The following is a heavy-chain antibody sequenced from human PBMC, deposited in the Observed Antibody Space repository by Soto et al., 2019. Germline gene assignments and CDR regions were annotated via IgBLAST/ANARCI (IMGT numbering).Heavy chain of an antibody. CDR1: GGSFSSYY. CDR2: IYYSGST. Sequence: SETLSLTCSVSGGSFSSYYWSSIRLAAAKGLEWIGYIYYSGSTNYNPSLRSRVTISVDTSKNQFSLKLSSVTAADTAVYYCARDKYYSSTSPNWFDPWGQGTLVTVSS. D-gene: IGHD6-13*01. V-gene: IGHV4-59*01. J-gene: IGHJ5*02. CDR3: ARDKYYSSTSPNWFDP.